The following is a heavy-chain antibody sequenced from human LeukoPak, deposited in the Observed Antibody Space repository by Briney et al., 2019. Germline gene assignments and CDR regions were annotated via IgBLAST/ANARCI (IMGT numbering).Heavy chain of an antibody. V-gene: IGHV3-23*01. CDR2: ISGSGGST. CDR1: GLTFSSYA. D-gene: IGHD3-22*01. CDR3: AKDLWYYYDSSGYDY. Sequence: PGGSLRLSCAASGLTFSSYAMSWVRQAPGKGLEWVSAISGSGGSTYYADSVKGRFTISRDNSKNTLYLQMNSLRAEDTAVYYCAKDLWYYYDSSGYDYWGQGTLVTVSS. J-gene: IGHJ4*02.